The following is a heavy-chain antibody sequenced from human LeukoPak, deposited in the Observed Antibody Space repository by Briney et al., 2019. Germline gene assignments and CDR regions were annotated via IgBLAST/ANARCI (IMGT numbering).Heavy chain of an antibody. V-gene: IGHV1-69-2*01. D-gene: IGHD3-3*01. J-gene: IGHJ4*02. CDR2: VDPEDGET. CDR1: GYTFTDYY. Sequence: ASVKVSCKVSGYTFTDYYMHWVQQAPGKGLEWMGLVDPEDGETICAEKFQGRVTITADTSTDTAYMELSSLRSEDTAVYYCATEYLEWLSVDYWGQGTLVTVSS. CDR3: ATEYLEWLSVDY.